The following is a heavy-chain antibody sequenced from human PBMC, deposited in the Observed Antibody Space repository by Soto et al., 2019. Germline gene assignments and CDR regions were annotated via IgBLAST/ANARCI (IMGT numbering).Heavy chain of an antibody. CDR2: ISYDGSNK. V-gene: IGHV3-30*18. J-gene: IGHJ5*02. CDR1: GFTFSSYG. CDR3: AKGKAPQSPSWFDP. Sequence: GGSLRLSCAASGFTFSSYGMHWVRQAPGKGLEWVAVISYDGSNKYYADSVKGRFTISRDNSKNTLYLPMNSLRAEDTAVYYCAKGKAPQSPSWFDPWGQGTLVTVSS.